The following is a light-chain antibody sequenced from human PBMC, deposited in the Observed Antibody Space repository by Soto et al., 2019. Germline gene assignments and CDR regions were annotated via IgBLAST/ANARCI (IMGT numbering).Light chain of an antibody. V-gene: IGKV3-15*01. Sequence: EIVMTQLPATLSVSPGERAALSCRASQSVSSNLACYQQKPGQPPRLLIYGASTRDTGIPARFSGSGSGTEFTLTISSLQSEDFAVYYCQQYNNWPQTFGQGTKV. CDR1: QSVSSN. CDR3: QQYNNWPQT. J-gene: IGKJ1*01. CDR2: GAS.